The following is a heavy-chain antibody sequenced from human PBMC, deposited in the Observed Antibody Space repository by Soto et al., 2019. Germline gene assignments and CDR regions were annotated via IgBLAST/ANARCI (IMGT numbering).Heavy chain of an antibody. D-gene: IGHD6-13*01. V-gene: IGHV1-18*01. J-gene: IGHJ4*02. Sequence: QVQLVQSGAEVKKPGASVKVSCKASGYTFTSYGISWVRQAPGQGLEWMGWISAYNGNTNYAQKLQGRVTMTTDTSTSTACMELRSLRSDDTAVYYCASDLSGIAAAGPRGYWGQGTLVTVSS. CDR3: ASDLSGIAAAGPRGY. CDR1: GYTFTSYG. CDR2: ISAYNGNT.